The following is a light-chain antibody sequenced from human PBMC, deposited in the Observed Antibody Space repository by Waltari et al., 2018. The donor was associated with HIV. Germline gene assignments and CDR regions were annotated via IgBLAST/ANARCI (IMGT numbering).Light chain of an antibody. CDR3: NSRDSPYVV. V-gene: IGLV3-19*01. CDR2: GKN. Sequence: SSELTQDPDVSVALGQTVRITCQGDSLRTYYTSWYQQKPGQAPVLVIYGKNSRPSGIPDRFSGSSSGNTASLTITGAQAEDEADYYCNSRDSPYVVFGGGTKLTVL. CDR1: SLRTYY. J-gene: IGLJ2*01.